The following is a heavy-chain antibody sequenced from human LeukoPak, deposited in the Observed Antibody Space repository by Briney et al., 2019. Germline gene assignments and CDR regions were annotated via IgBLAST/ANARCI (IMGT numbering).Heavy chain of an antibody. V-gene: IGHV4-34*01. J-gene: IGHJ6*03. CDR1: GGSFSGYY. CDR2: INHSGST. CDR3: ARGPNYVWGSYRYSRDYYYMDV. Sequence: PSETLSLTCAVYGGSFSGYYWSWIRQPPGKGLEWIGEINHSGSTNYNPSLKSRVTISVDTSKNQFSLKLSSATAADTAVYYCARGPNYVWGSYRYSRDYYYMDVWGKGTTVTISS. D-gene: IGHD3-16*02.